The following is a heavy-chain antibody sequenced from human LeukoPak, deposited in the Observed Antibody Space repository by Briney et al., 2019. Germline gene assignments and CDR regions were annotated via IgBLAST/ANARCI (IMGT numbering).Heavy chain of an antibody. Sequence: SETLSLTCTVSGGSISSADYYWSWIRQPPGKGLEWIGYIYYSGNTYYNPSLKSRVTISADRSKNQFSLKQSSVTAADTAVYYCARDYDSSGYFDAFDIWGQGTMVTVSS. D-gene: IGHD3-22*01. CDR2: IYYSGNT. V-gene: IGHV4-30-4*08. CDR3: ARDYDSSGYFDAFDI. J-gene: IGHJ3*02. CDR1: GGSISSADYY.